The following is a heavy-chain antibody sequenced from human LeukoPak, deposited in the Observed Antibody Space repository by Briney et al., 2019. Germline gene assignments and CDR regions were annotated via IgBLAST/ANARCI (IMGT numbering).Heavy chain of an antibody. CDR2: ISSSGDST. Sequence: HPGGSLTLSCAASGFTFSTYAMSWVRQAPGKGLEWVSAISSSGDSTYYADSVKGRFTISRDNSKNTLYVHMNSLRAEDTAIYYCAKDYVGQVPDAFDIWGQGTMVTVSS. V-gene: IGHV3-23*01. CDR1: GFTFSTYA. CDR3: AKDYVGQVPDAFDI. D-gene: IGHD1-26*01. J-gene: IGHJ3*02.